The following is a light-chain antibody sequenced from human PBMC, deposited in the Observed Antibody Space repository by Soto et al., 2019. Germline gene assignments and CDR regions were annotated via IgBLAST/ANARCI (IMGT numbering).Light chain of an antibody. CDR2: GNS. J-gene: IGLJ1*01. CDR3: QSYDSSLSGRV. V-gene: IGLV1-40*01. Sequence: QSVLTQPPSVSGAPGQRVTISCTGSSFNIGAGYDVHWYQQLPGTAPKLLISGNSNRPSGVPDRFSGSKSGTSASLAITGLQAEDEADYYCQSYDSSLSGRVFGTGTKLTVL. CDR1: SFNIGAGYD.